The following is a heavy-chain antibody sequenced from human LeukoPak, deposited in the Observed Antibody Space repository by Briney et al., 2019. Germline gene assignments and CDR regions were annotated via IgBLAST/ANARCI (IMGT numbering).Heavy chain of an antibody. CDR3: ARVLDPYNWFDP. CDR1: GCTFSSYA. V-gene: IGHV1-69*05. D-gene: IGHD3/OR15-3a*01. Sequence: ASVKVSCKASGCTFSSYAISWVRQAPGQGLEWMGGIIPIFGTANYAQKFQGRVTITTDESTSTAYMELSSLRSEDTAVYYCARVLDPYNWFDPWGQGTLVPASS. CDR2: IIPIFGTA. J-gene: IGHJ5*02.